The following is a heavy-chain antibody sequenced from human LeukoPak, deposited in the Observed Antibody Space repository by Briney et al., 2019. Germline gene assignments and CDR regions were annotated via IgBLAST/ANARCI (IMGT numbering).Heavy chain of an antibody. D-gene: IGHD3-10*01. CDR3: ARTSVMVRGVISERKVYAFDI. CDR2: IHYSGST. V-gene: IGHV4-39*01. Sequence: SETLSLTCSVAGGSISSSTYFWGWIRQPPGKGVEWLASIHYSGSTYSNPSLKSRVTISVDTSKNQFSLRLSSVTAEDTAVYYCARTSVMVRGVISERKVYAFDIWGQGTMVTVSS. J-gene: IGHJ3*02. CDR1: GGSISSSTYF.